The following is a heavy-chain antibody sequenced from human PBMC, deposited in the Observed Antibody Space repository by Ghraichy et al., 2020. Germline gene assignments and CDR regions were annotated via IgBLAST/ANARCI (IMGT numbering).Heavy chain of an antibody. CDR2: ISGNGGST. D-gene: IGHD2-21*02. CDR1: GFTFSSYA. V-gene: IGHV3-23*01. J-gene: IGHJ4*02. CDR3: AKVYCGGDCYSDYFDY. Sequence: GGSLRLSCAASGFTFSSYAMSWVRQAPGKGLEWVSTISGNGGSTYYADSVKGRFTISRDNSKNTLNVQMNSLRDEDTAVYYCAKVYCGGDCYSDYFDYWGQGTLVTVSS.